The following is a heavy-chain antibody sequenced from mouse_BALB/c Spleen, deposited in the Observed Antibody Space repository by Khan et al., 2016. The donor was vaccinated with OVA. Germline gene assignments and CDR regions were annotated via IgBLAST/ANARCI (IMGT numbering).Heavy chain of an antibody. J-gene: IGHJ3*01. CDR3: ADHLTGSFAY. CDR2: ISSGGDYT. D-gene: IGHD4-1*01. Sequence: EVKLLESGGDLVKPGGSLKLSCAASGFTFSSYSMSWVRQTPDKRLEWVASISSGGDYTYYPDSVTGRFTISRDNAKNTLYLQMSDLKSEDTAMYYCADHLTGSFAYGGQGTLVTVSA. V-gene: IGHV5-6*01. CDR1: GFTFSSYS.